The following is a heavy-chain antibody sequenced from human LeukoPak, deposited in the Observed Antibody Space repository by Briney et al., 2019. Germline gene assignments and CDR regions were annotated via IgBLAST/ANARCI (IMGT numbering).Heavy chain of an antibody. Sequence: GGSLRLSCAASGFTFSSYRMNWVRQAPGKGLEWVSSISSSSSYIYYADSVKGRFTISRDNAKNSLYLQMNSLRAEDTAVYYCGRDGARAGYYGFDIWGQGTMVTVS. J-gene: IGHJ3*02. CDR1: GFTFSSYR. D-gene: IGHD3-22*01. CDR3: GRDGARAGYYGFDI. CDR2: ISSSSSYI. V-gene: IGHV3-21*01.